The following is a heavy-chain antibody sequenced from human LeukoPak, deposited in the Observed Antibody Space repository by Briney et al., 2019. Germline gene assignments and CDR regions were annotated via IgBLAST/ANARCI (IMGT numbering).Heavy chain of an antibody. CDR1: GYTFTGYY. Sequence: ASVKVSCKASGYTFTGYYMHWVRQAPGQGLEWMGWINPNSGGTNYAQKFQGRVTMTRDTSISTAYMELSGLRSDDTAVYYCARDHVGATTNWFDPWGQGTLVTVSS. D-gene: IGHD1-26*01. V-gene: IGHV1-2*02. CDR3: ARDHVGATTNWFDP. CDR2: INPNSGGT. J-gene: IGHJ5*02.